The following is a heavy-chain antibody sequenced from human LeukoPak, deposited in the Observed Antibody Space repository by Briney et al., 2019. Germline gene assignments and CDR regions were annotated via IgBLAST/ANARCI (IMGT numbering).Heavy chain of an antibody. Sequence: GGSLRLSCAASGFTFSTYAMSWVRQPPGRGLEWVSAIRGSGDSTYYAESVKGRFTISRDNSKNTLYLQMNSLRAEDTAVYYCAKRFRGTSGLYYFDSWGQGTLVTVSS. J-gene: IGHJ4*02. D-gene: IGHD2/OR15-2a*01. CDR2: IRGSGDST. CDR1: GFTFSTYA. V-gene: IGHV3-23*01. CDR3: AKRFRGTSGLYYFDS.